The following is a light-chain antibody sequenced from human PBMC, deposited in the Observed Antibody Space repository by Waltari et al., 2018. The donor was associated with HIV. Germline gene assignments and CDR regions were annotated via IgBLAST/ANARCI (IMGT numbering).Light chain of an antibody. CDR2: RSN. CDR1: SSNIGSNT. Sequence: QSVLTQPPSASGTPGQRVTISCSGSSSNIGSNTVTWYQQLPGTAPKLLIYRSNQRPSGVPDRFSGSKSGTSASLAISGLRSEDEADYYCAAWDDSLSGPVFGGGTKLTVL. CDR3: AAWDDSLSGPV. V-gene: IGLV1-47*01. J-gene: IGLJ3*02.